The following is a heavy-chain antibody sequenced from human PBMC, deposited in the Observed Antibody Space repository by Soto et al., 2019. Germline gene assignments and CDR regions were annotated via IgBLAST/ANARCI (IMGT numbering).Heavy chain of an antibody. CDR3: ASNPPRYSGSYLQY. J-gene: IGHJ4*02. V-gene: IGHV4-59*01. D-gene: IGHD1-26*01. CDR1: GGSISRYY. CDR2: IYYSGST. Sequence: PSETLSRTCTVSGGSISRYYWSWIRQPPGKGLEWIGYIYYSGSTNYNPSLKSRVTISVDTSKNQFSLKLSSVTAADTAVYYCASNPPRYSGSYLQYWGQGTLVTVSS.